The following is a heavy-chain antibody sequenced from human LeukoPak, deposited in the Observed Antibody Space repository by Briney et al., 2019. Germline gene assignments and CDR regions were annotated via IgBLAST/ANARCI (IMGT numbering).Heavy chain of an antibody. D-gene: IGHD7-27*01. J-gene: IGHJ4*02. Sequence: GGSLRLSCAASGFTFSSYGMHWVRQAPGKGLEWVAFIRNDGTIKYYADSVKGRFTISRDNSKNTLYLQMNRLRAEDTAAYYCAKDKLGTSSLPFDYWGQGTLVTVSS. V-gene: IGHV3-30*02. CDR3: AKDKLGTSSLPFDY. CDR1: GFTFSSYG. CDR2: IRNDGTIK.